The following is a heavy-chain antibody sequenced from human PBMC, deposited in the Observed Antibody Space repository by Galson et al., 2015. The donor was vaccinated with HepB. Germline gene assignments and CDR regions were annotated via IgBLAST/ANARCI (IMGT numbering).Heavy chain of an antibody. CDR2: ITGEGDST. CDR1: GFAFDSHA. D-gene: IGHD3-16*01. CDR3: AKGYGSFDS. V-gene: IGHV3-23*01. J-gene: IGHJ5*01. Sequence: SLRLSCAASGFAFDSHAMSWVRQAPGRGLEWIAGITGEGDSTFYADSVKGRFTVSRDNSNNMSYLQMNSLRAEDAGLYFCAKGYGSFDSWGQGILVTVSS.